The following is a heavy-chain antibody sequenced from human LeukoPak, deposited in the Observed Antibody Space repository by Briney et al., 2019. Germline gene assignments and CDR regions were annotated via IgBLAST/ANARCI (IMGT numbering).Heavy chain of an antibody. J-gene: IGHJ4*02. CDR3: AREMDGDYVSPFDY. D-gene: IGHD4-17*01. Sequence: GGSLRLSCAASGFTFSSYSMLWVRQAPGKGLEWVSYISSSSSTIYYADSVKGRFTISRDNAKNSLYLQVNSLRAEDTAVYYCAREMDGDYVSPFDYWGQGTLVTVSS. CDR2: ISSSSSTI. CDR1: GFTFSSYS. V-gene: IGHV3-48*04.